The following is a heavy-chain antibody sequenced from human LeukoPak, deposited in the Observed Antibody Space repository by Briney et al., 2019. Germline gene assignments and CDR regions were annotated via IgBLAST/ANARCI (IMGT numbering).Heavy chain of an antibody. D-gene: IGHD6-13*01. Sequence: SETLSLTCAVYGGSFSGYYWSWIRQPPGKGLEWIGEINHSGSTNYNPSLKSRVTISVDTSKNQLSLKLSSVTAADTAVYYCAREGQMYSSSWQGYNWFDPWGQGTLVTVSS. V-gene: IGHV4-34*01. J-gene: IGHJ5*02. CDR3: AREGQMYSSSWQGYNWFDP. CDR1: GGSFSGYY. CDR2: INHSGST.